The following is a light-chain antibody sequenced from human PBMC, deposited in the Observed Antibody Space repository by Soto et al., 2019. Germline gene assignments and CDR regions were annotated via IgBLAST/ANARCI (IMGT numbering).Light chain of an antibody. Sequence: QSALTQPASVSGSPGQSITISGTGTSSDVGGYRFVSWYQHHPGEAPKLIIYEVSNRPSGVSSRFSGSKSGNTASLTISGLQAEDESLYYCSSKSSGSTPMLFGGGTKVTVL. J-gene: IGLJ3*02. CDR1: SSDVGGYRF. V-gene: IGLV2-14*01. CDR3: SSKSSGSTPML. CDR2: EVS.